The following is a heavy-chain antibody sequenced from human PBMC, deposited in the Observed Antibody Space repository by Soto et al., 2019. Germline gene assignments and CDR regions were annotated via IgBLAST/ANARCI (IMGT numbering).Heavy chain of an antibody. V-gene: IGHV3-33*05. J-gene: IGHJ4*02. CDR2: TSYDGSNN. CDR3: ARWGTTGGLEV. CDR1: GFTFRSYV. Sequence: QVQLVESGGGVVQPGTSLRLSCVGSGFTFRSYVIHWVRQAPGKGLEWVALTSYDGSNNFYGDSVKGRFTISRHNSRNTVALQMASLRFEDTALYYCARWGTTGGLEVWGQGTRVSVSS. D-gene: IGHD3-16*01.